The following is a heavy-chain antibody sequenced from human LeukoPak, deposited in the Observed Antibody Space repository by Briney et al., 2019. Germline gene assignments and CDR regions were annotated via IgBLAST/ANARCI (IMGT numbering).Heavy chain of an antibody. Sequence: GASVKVSCKASGGTFSSYAISWVRQAPGQGLEWMGGIIPIFGTANYAQKFQGRVTITTDESTSTAYMELSSLRSEDTAVYYCARDYPEDCSRSTCPSPFDYWGQGALVTVSS. D-gene: IGHD2-2*01. CDR2: IIPIFGTA. CDR3: ARDYPEDCSRSTCPSPFDY. V-gene: IGHV1-69*05. J-gene: IGHJ4*02. CDR1: GGTFSSYA.